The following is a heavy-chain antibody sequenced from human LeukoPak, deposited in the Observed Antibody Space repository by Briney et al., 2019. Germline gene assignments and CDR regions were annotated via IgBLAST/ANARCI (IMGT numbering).Heavy chain of an antibody. J-gene: IGHJ4*02. V-gene: IGHV3-23*01. CDR1: GITLSNYG. Sequence: GGSLRLSCAVSGITLSNYGMTWVRQAPGKALECVAGLSGSGGSTNYADSVKGRFTISRDNAKNTLYLQMNSLRAEDTAVYFCAKRGVVIRVILVGFHKEAYYFDSWGQGVLVTVFS. CDR2: LSGSGGST. CDR3: AKRGVVIRVILVGFHKEAYYFDS. D-gene: IGHD3-22*01.